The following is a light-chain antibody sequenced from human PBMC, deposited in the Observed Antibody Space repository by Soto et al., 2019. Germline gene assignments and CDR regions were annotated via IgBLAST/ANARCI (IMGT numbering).Light chain of an antibody. V-gene: IGKV1-5*01. CDR3: QQYGSYWT. J-gene: IGKJ1*01. Sequence: IQMTQSPSTLSASIGDTVTITCRASQSINRWLAWYQQKPGEAPKLLIYDASSLESGVPSRFSGTGSGTEFTLIIRSLQPDDFATYYCQQYGSYWTFGQGTKVDIK. CDR2: DAS. CDR1: QSINRW.